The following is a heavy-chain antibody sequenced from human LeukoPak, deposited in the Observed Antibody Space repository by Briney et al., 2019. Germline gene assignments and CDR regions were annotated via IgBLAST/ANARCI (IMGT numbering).Heavy chain of an antibody. CDR3: ARVGSSSSWTYYFDY. Sequence: GGSLRLSCAASGFTFSSYAMHWVRQAPGKGLEWVAVISYDGSNKYYADSVKGRFTISRDNSKNTLYPQMNSLRAEDTAVYYCARVGSSSSWTYYFDYWGQGTLVTVSS. V-gene: IGHV3-30*01. CDR1: GFTFSSYA. D-gene: IGHD6-13*01. J-gene: IGHJ4*02. CDR2: ISYDGSNK.